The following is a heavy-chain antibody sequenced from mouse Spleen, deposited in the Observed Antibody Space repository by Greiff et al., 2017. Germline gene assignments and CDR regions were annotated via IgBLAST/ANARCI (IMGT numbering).Heavy chain of an antibody. J-gene: IGHJ4*01. Sequence: EVQLQESGPGLVKPSQSLSLTCSVTGYSITSGYYWNWIRQFPGNKLEWMGYISYDGSNNYNPSLKNRISITRDTSKNQFFLKLNSVTTEDTATYYCAREEGGLSRAMDYWGQGTSVTVSS. CDR1: GYSITSGYY. V-gene: IGHV3-6*01. D-gene: IGHD3-3*01. CDR3: AREEGGLSRAMDY. CDR2: ISYDGSN.